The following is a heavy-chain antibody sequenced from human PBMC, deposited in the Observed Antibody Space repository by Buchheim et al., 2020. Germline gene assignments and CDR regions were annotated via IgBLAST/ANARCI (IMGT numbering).Heavy chain of an antibody. CDR2: ISDSGGST. V-gene: IGHV3-23*01. CDR3: AKDLSYYDSSGSPGVD. Sequence: EVQLLESGGGLVQPGGSLRLSCAASGLTFSSYAMSWVRQAPGKGLEWVSAISDSGGSTYHADSVKGRFPIPRDNHKHTLYLQMNSLRAEDTAVYYCAKDLSYYDSSGSPGVDWGQGTL. J-gene: IGHJ4*02. CDR1: GLTFSSYA. D-gene: IGHD3-22*01.